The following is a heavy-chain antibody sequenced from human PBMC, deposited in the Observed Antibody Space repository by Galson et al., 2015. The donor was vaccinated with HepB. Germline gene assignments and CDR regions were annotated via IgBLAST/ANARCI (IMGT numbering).Heavy chain of an antibody. J-gene: IGHJ6*02. CDR2: ISSGGSTI. CDR1: GFTFNDYD. CDR3: ARDWYYYASGIYTYYYGMDA. Sequence: SLRLSCAASGFTFNDYDINWVRQAPGKGLEWVAYISSGGSTIYYADSVKGRFTISRDNAKNSLYLQMNSLRAVDTAVYYCARDWYYYASGIYTYYYGMDAWGQGTTVTVSS. D-gene: IGHD3-10*01. V-gene: IGHV3-48*03.